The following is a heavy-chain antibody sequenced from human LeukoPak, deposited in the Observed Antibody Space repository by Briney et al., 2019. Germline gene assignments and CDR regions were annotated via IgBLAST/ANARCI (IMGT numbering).Heavy chain of an antibody. Sequence: SETLSLTCTVSGGSISSYYWSWIRQPPGKGLEWIGYIYYSGNTNYNPSLKSRVTISVDTSKNQFSLKLTSVTAADTAVYYCAREGLATMIRGVIPYWGQGTLVTVSS. CDR3: AREGLATMIRGVIPY. V-gene: IGHV4-59*01. J-gene: IGHJ4*02. CDR1: GGSISSYY. CDR2: IYYSGNT. D-gene: IGHD3-10*01.